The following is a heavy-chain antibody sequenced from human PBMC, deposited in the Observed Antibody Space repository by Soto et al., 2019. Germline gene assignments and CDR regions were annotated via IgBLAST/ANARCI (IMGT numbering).Heavy chain of an antibody. D-gene: IGHD2-2*01. Sequence: GSLRLSCAASGFTFSSYGMHWVRQAPGKGLEWVAVIWYDGSNKYYADSVKGRFTISRDNSKNTLYLQMNSLRAEDTAVYYCARNIYCSSTSCYYYYGMDVWGQGTAVTVSS. CDR1: GFTFSSYG. J-gene: IGHJ6*02. V-gene: IGHV3-33*01. CDR3: ARNIYCSSTSCYYYYGMDV. CDR2: IWYDGSNK.